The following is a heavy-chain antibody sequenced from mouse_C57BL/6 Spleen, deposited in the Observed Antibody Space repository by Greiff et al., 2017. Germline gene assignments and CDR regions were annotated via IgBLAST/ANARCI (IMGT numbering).Heavy chain of an antibody. J-gene: IGHJ3*01. Sequence: QVQLQQPGAELVRPGSSVKLSCKASGYTFTSYWMDWVKQRPGQGLEWIGNIYPSDSETHYNQKFKDKATLTVDKSSSTAYMQRSSLTSEDSAVYYCARRDDGYSTWFAYWGQGTLVTVSA. CDR1: GYTFTSYW. CDR3: ARRDDGYSTWFAY. V-gene: IGHV1-61*01. D-gene: IGHD2-3*01. CDR2: IYPSDSET.